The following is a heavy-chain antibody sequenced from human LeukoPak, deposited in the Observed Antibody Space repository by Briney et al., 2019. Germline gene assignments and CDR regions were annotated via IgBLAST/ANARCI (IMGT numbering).Heavy chain of an antibody. CDR3: ARLISTSSSRFSDY. Sequence: GRSLILSCSASGFTFSSYAMSWVRQAPGKGLEWVSAISISGENTYYADSVKGRFTISRDTSRNTLYLQMHSLRAEDTAVYYCARLISTSSSRFSDYWGQGTLVTVSS. CDR2: ISISGENT. J-gene: IGHJ4*02. CDR1: GFTFSSYA. V-gene: IGHV3-23*01. D-gene: IGHD6-6*01.